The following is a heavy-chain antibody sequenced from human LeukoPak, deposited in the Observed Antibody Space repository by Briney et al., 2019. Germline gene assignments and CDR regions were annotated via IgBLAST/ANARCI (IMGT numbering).Heavy chain of an antibody. CDR1: GFTFDDYA. J-gene: IGHJ1*01. CDR3: ARDPPSFQH. Sequence: GGSLRLSCAASGFTFDDYAVHWVRQAPGKGLEWVSGIIWNTGSVGYADSVKGRFTISRDNAKNSLYLQMNSLRAEDTAVYYCARDPPSFQHWGQGTLVTVSS. CDR2: IIWNTGSV. V-gene: IGHV3-9*01.